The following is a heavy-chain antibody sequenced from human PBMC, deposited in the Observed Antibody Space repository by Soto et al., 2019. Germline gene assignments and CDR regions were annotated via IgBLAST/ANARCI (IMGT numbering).Heavy chain of an antibody. CDR3: ARGDIVVVVAAATGGYFDY. Sequence: QVQLVQSGGGVVQPGRSLRLSCEASGFTFSTYGMHWVRQAPGKGLEWVAVVWYDGSNKYYADSVKGRFTISRDNSKNTLYLQMNSLRAEDTAVYYCARGDIVVVVAAATGGYFDYWGQGTLVTVSS. J-gene: IGHJ4*02. D-gene: IGHD2-15*01. CDR2: VWYDGSNK. V-gene: IGHV3-30*19. CDR1: GFTFSTYG.